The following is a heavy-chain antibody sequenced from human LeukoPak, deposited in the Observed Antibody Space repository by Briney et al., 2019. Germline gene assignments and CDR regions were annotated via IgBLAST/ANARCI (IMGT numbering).Heavy chain of an antibody. V-gene: IGHV1-2*02. CDR2: INPNSGGT. D-gene: IGHD6-13*01. CDR1: GYTFTGYY. J-gene: IGHJ4*02. Sequence: GASVKVSCKASGYTFTGYYMHWVRQAPAQGLEWMGWINPNSGGTNYAQKFQGSVTMTRDTSISTAYMELSRLRSDDTAVYYCARDRALLRHSSSWYPDYWGQGTLVTVSS. CDR3: ARDRALLRHSSSWYPDY.